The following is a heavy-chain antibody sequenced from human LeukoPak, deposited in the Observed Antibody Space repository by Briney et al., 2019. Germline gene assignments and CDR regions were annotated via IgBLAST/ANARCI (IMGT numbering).Heavy chain of an antibody. V-gene: IGHV4-4*02. J-gene: IGHJ4*02. CDR3: ARESPLYCSGGSCYSPFDY. CDR1: GGSISSSNW. Sequence: SETLSLTCAVSGGSISSSNWWSWVRQPPGKGLEWIGEIYHSGSTNYNPSLKSRVTISVDKSKNQFSLKLTSVTAADTAVYYCARESPLYCSGGSCYSPFDYWGQGTLVTVSS. D-gene: IGHD2-15*01. CDR2: IYHSGST.